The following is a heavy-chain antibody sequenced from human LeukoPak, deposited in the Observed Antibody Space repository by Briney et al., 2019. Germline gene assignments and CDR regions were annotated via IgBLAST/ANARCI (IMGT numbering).Heavy chain of an antibody. V-gene: IGHV3-64*01. CDR3: AKCCSSTSCLYYYYMDV. CDR2: ISSNGGST. J-gene: IGHJ6*03. CDR1: GFTFSSYA. D-gene: IGHD2-2*01. Sequence: GGSLRLSCAASGFTFSSYAMHWLRQAPGKGLEYVSAISSNGGSTYYANSVKGRFTISRDNSKNTLYLQMGSLRAEDTAVYYCAKCCSSTSCLYYYYMDVWGKGTPVTVSS.